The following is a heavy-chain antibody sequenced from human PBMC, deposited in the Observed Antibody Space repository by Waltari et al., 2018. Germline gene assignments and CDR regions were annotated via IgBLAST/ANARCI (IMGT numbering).Heavy chain of an antibody. CDR2: IYYNGST. D-gene: IGHD6-19*01. V-gene: IGHV4-39*01. Sequence: QLPLQESGPGLVKPSETLSLTCTFPGGSTRSTSTYYWGWIRQPPGKGLEWIGSIYYNGSTYYNPSLKSRVTISVDTSKNQFSLKLSSVTAADTVVYYCARRAWGSGWSYWGQGTLVAVSS. J-gene: IGHJ4*02. CDR3: ARRAWGSGWSY. CDR1: GGSTRSTSTYY.